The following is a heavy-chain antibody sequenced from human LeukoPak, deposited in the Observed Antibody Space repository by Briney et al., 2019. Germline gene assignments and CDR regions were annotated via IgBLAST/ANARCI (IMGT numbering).Heavy chain of an antibody. D-gene: IGHD3-22*01. V-gene: IGHV5-51*01. Sequence: GESLKISCKGSGYSFTSYWIGWVRQMPGKGLEWMGIIYPGDSDTRYSPSFQGQVTISADKSISTAYLQWSSLKASDTAMYYCARSPYDSSGYYYAPSYYYCYMDVWGKGTTVTVSS. J-gene: IGHJ6*03. CDR1: GYSFTSYW. CDR2: IYPGDSDT. CDR3: ARSPYDSSGYYYAPSYYYCYMDV.